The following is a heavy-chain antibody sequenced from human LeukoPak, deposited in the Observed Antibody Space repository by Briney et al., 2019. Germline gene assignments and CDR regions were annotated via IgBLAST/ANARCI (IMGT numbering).Heavy chain of an antibody. V-gene: IGHV1-46*01. CDR3: SDDAFDI. CDR2: INPSGGST. CDR1: GYTFTSYY. J-gene: IGHJ3*02. Sequence: ASVKVSCKASGYTFTSYYMHRVRQAPGQGLEWMGIINPSGGSTSYAQKFQGRVTMTRDTSTSTVYMELSSLRSEDTAAYYCSDDAFDIWGQGTMVTVSS.